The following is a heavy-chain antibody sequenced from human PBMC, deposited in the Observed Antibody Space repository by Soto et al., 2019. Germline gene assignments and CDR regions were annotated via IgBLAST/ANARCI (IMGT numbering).Heavy chain of an antibody. CDR3: ARDNYYSSGWYLSPPKRNHYYYYGMDV. J-gene: IGHJ6*02. CDR1: GFTFSSYG. D-gene: IGHD6-19*01. V-gene: IGHV3-33*01. CDR2: IWYDGSNK. Sequence: GGSLRLSCATSGFTFSSYGMRWVRQAPGKGLEWVAVIWYDGSNKYYADSVKGRFTISRDNSKNTLYLQMNSLRAEDTAVYYCARDNYYSSGWYLSPPKRNHYYYYGMDVWGQGTTVTVSS.